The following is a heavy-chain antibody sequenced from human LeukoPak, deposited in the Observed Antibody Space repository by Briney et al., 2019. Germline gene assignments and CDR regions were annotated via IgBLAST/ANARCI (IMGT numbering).Heavy chain of an antibody. D-gene: IGHD5-12*01. CDR3: AKDLSPSGGF. CDR2: IGGSGADT. Sequence: GGSLRLSCAASGFAFSNYAISWVRQTPGKGLEWVSSIGGSGADTYSADSVKGRFIISRDNSKNTLYLQMNSLRAEDTAIYYCAKDLSPSGGFWGQGALVTVSS. V-gene: IGHV3-23*01. CDR1: GFAFSNYA. J-gene: IGHJ4*02.